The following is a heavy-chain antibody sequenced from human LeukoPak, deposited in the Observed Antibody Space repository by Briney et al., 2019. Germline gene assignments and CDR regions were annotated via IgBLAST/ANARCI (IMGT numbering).Heavy chain of an antibody. CDR1: GFTFSSYA. CDR3: AKSWRYYDTSNYYAFDI. Sequence: GGSLRLSCVASGFTFSSYAMTWARQAPGKGLEWVSSSGDNTRYADSVKGRFTMSRDNSKNTLDLQMNGLRAEDTAVYYCAKSWRYYDTSNYYAFDIWGQGTMVTVSS. CDR2: SGDNT. V-gene: IGHV3-23*01. J-gene: IGHJ3*02. D-gene: IGHD3-22*01.